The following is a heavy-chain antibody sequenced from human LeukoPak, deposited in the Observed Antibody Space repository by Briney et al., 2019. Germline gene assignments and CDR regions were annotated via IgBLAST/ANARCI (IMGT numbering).Heavy chain of an antibody. CDR3: ARVATTSSKWSLDY. D-gene: IGHD2-2*01. J-gene: IGHJ4*02. CDR1: GFTFSAYW. Sequence: GGSLRLSCAASGFTFSAYWMHWVRQSPGKGLVWVARSNSDGSTTDYADSVKGRFTISRDIAKSTMFLQMDGLRAEDTAVYYCARVATTSSKWSLDYWGQGTLVTVSS. CDR2: SNSDGSTT. V-gene: IGHV3-74*01.